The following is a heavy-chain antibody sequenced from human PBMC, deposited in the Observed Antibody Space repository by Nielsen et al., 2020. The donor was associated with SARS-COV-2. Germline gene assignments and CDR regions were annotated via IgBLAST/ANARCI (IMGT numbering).Heavy chain of an antibody. CDR2: ISSSSSTI. Sequence: GGSLRLSCAASGFTFSSYSMNWVRQAPGKGLEWVSYISSSSSTIYYADSVKGRFTISRDNSKNKLYLQMNSLRAEDTAVYYCAKGSTPLLWFGELLGPFDYWGQGTLVTVSS. V-gene: IGHV3-48*01. J-gene: IGHJ4*02. D-gene: IGHD3-10*01. CDR1: GFTFSSYS. CDR3: AKGSTPLLWFGELLGPFDY.